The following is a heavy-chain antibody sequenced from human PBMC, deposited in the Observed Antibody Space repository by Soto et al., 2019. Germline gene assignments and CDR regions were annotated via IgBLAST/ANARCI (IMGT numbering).Heavy chain of an antibody. Sequence: QVQLQQWGAGLLKPSETLSLTCAVYGGSFSGYYWSWIRQPPGKGLEWIGDIDHSGSINYNPSLKSRATISVDQSKNQFSLKLNSVTAADPAVYYCSRGRDAYKMGNYWGQGTLVTVSS. V-gene: IGHV4-34*02. CDR2: IDHSGSI. CDR1: GGSFSGYY. D-gene: IGHD3-16*01. CDR3: SRGRDAYKMGNY. J-gene: IGHJ4*02.